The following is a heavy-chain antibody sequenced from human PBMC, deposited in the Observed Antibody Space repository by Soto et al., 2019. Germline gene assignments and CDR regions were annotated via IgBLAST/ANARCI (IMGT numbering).Heavy chain of an antibody. V-gene: IGHV4-39*01. D-gene: IGHD5-12*01. CDR1: GGSISSSSYY. Sequence: SETLSLTCTVSGGSISSSSYYWGWIRQPPGKGLEWIGSIYYSGSTYYNPSLKSRVTISVDTSKNQFSLKLSSVTAADTAVYYCASGYSGYDYYWGQGTLVTVSS. CDR2: IYYSGST. CDR3: ASGYSGYDYY. J-gene: IGHJ4*02.